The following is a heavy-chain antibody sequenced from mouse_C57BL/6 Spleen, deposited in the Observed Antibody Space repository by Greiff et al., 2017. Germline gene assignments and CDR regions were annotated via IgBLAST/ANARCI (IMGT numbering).Heavy chain of an antibody. J-gene: IGHJ4*01. CDR3: SRPHDDDYDVGYAMDY. Sequence: VQLKESGGGLVKPGGSLKLSCAASGFTFSDSGMHWVRQAPEKGLEWVAYISSGSSTIYYADTVKGRFTISRDNAKTTLFLQMTRLRSEDTAMYYCSRPHDDDYDVGYAMDYWGQGTSVTVSS. CDR1: GFTFSDSG. V-gene: IGHV5-17*01. D-gene: IGHD2-4*01. CDR2: ISSGSSTI.